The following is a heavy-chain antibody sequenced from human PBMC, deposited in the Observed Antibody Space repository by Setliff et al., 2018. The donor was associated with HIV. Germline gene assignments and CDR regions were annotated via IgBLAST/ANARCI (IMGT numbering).Heavy chain of an antibody. CDR2: INPNSGNT. D-gene: IGHD7-27*01. CDR3: AREKTGLSNWFDP. V-gene: IGHV1-8*02. J-gene: IGHJ5*02. Sequence: ASVKVSCKASGYTFTSYDINWVRQATGQGLEWMGWINPNSGNTGYAQKFQGRVAMTRDTSINTVYMELSSLRSEDTAVYYCAREKTGLSNWFDPWGQGTVVTVSS. CDR1: GYTFTSYD.